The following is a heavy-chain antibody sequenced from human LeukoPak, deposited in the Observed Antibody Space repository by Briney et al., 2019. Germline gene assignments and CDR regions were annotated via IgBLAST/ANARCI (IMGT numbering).Heavy chain of an antibody. Sequence: GASVKVSCKASGYTFTSYGISWVRQAPGQGLEWMGWISAYNGNTNYAQKLQGRVTMTTDTSTTTAYVELRSLRSDDTAVYYCAVCEYGSSPCEPWGQGTLVTVSS. J-gene: IGHJ5*02. CDR3: AVCEYGSSPCEP. V-gene: IGHV1-18*01. CDR2: ISAYNGNT. CDR1: GYTFTSYG. D-gene: IGHD6-6*01.